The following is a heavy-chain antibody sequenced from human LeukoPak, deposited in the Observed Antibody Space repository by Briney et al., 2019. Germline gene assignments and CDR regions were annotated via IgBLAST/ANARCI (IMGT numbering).Heavy chain of an antibody. CDR3: ARGNSGATYWFDP. D-gene: IGHD1-26*01. V-gene: IGHV3-48*01. CDR1: GFTFSSYS. Sequence: GGSLRLSCAASGFTFSSYSMNWVRQAPGKGLEWVSYISSSSTIYYADSVKGRFTISRDNAKNSLYLQMNSLRAEDTAVYYCARGNSGATYWFDPWGQGTLVTVSS. CDR2: ISSSSTI. J-gene: IGHJ5*02.